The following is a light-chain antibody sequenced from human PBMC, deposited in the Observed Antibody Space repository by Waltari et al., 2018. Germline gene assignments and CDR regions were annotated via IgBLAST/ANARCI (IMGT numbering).Light chain of an antibody. CDR2: KLS. J-gene: IGKJ2*01. V-gene: IGKV2-24*01. CDR3: MQATQLGYT. Sequence: DIVMTQTPLSSPVTLGQPASISCRSSQSLVHSDGNTYLRWLQQRPGQPPRLLIYKLSNRFSGVPDRFSVSGAGTDFSLKISRVEAEYVGVYYCMQATQLGYTFGQGTKLEIK. CDR1: QSLVHSDGNTY.